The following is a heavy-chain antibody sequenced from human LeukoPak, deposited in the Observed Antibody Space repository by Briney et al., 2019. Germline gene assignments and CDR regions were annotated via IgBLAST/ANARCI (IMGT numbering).Heavy chain of an antibody. CDR1: GYTFSSYA. CDR2: ISGSGGST. D-gene: IGHD1-26*01. Sequence: GGSLRLSCAASGYTFSSYAMSWVRQAPGKGLEWVSAISGSGGSTYYADSVKGRFTISRDNAKNSLYLQMNSLRAEDTAVYYCARAVGATTGDYWGQGTLVTVSS. V-gene: IGHV3-23*01. J-gene: IGHJ4*02. CDR3: ARAVGATTGDY.